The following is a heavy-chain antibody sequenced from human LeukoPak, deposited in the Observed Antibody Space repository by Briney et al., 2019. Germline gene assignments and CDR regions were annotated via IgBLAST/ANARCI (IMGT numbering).Heavy chain of an antibody. CDR3: ARRSIAARRYPKNWFDP. CDR1: GYTFTSYD. D-gene: IGHD6-6*01. CDR2: MNPNSGNT. J-gene: IGHJ5*02. V-gene: IGHV1-8*01. Sequence: ASVKVSCKASGYTFTSYDINWVRQATGQGLEWMGWMNPNSGNTGYAHKFQGRVTMTRNTSISTAYMELSSLRSEDTAVYYCARRSIAARRYPKNWFDPWGQGTLVTVSS.